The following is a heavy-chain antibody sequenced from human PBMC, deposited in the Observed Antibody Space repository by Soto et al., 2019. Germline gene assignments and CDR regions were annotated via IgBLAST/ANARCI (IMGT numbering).Heavy chain of an antibody. CDR1: VGSISSYY. J-gene: IGHJ4*02. Sequence: PSETLSLTCTVSVGSISSYYWSWIRQPPGKGLEWIGYIYYSGSTNYNPSLKSRVTISVDTSKNQFSLKLSSVTAADTAVYYCARGTLSSGCDYWGQGTLVTVSS. D-gene: IGHD6-19*01. CDR3: ARGTLSSGCDY. CDR2: IYYSGST. V-gene: IGHV4-59*01.